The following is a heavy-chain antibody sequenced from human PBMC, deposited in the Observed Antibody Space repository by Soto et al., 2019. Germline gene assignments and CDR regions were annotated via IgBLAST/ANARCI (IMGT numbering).Heavy chain of an antibody. CDR3: ARRRRDYDFWSGYYYGMDV. CDR2: ISYDGSNK. Sequence: GGSLRLSCSASGFTFSSYGMHWVRQAPGKGLEWVAVISYDGSNKYYADSVKGRFTISRDNSKNTLYLQMNSPRSEDTAVYYCARRRRDYDFWSGYYYGMDVWGQGTTVTVSS. J-gene: IGHJ6*02. CDR1: GFTFSSYG. V-gene: IGHV3-30*03. D-gene: IGHD3-3*01.